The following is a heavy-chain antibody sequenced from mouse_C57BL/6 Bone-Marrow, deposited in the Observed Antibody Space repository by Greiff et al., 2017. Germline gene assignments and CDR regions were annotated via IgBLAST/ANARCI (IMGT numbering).Heavy chain of an antibody. CDR2: IDPETGGT. V-gene: IGHV1-15*01. CDR3: TRWPLLYYIDY. Sequence: VQRVESGAELVRPGASVTLSCKASGYTFTDYEMHWVKQTPVHGLEWIGAIDPETGGTAYNQKFKGKAILTADTSSSTAYMELRSLTSEDSAVYYCTRWPLLYYIDYWGQGTSVTVSS. J-gene: IGHJ2*02. D-gene: IGHD1-1*01. CDR1: GYTFTDYE.